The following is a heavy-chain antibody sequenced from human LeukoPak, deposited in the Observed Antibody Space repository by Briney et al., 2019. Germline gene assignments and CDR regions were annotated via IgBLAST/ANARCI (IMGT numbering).Heavy chain of an antibody. V-gene: IGHV4-39*07. CDR3: ARDRGWEPYPPYDY. Sequence: SETLSLTCTVSGGSISSSSYYWGWIRQPPGKGLEWIGSIYYSGSTYYNPSLKSRVTISVDTSKNQFSLKLSSVTAADTAVYYCARDRGWEPYPPYDYWGHGTLVTVSS. CDR1: GGSISSSSYY. CDR2: IYYSGST. J-gene: IGHJ4*01. D-gene: IGHD1-26*01.